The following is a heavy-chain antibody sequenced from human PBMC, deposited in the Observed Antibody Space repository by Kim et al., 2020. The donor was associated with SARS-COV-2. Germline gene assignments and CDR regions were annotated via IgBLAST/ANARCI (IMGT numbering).Heavy chain of an antibody. CDR3: ARDGLYYYDSSGHYSDAFDI. V-gene: IGHV3-7*01. CDR2: IKRDGSEK. D-gene: IGHD3-22*01. CDR1: GFTFSSYW. Sequence: GGSLRLSCAGSGFTFSSYWMSWVRQAPWKGLEWVANIKRDGSEKYCVDSVKGRFTISRDNAKNSLYLQMNSLRAEDTAVYYCARDGLYYYDSSGHYSDAFDIWGQGTMVTVSS. J-gene: IGHJ3*02.